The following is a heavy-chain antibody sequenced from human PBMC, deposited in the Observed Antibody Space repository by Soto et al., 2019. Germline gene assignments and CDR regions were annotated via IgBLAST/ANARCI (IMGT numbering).Heavy chain of an antibody. J-gene: IGHJ6*02. CDR3: ARGSGTEYYDFWSGPFSYYYYGMDV. CDR2: MNPNSGNT. D-gene: IGHD3-3*01. CDR1: GYTFTSYN. Sequence: ASVKVSCKASGYTFTSYNMHWVRQAPGQGLERMGIMNPNSGNTGYAQKFQGRVTMTRNTSISTAYMELSSLRSEDTAVYYCARGSGTEYYDFWSGPFSYYYYGMDVWGQGTTVTVSS. V-gene: IGHV1-8*02.